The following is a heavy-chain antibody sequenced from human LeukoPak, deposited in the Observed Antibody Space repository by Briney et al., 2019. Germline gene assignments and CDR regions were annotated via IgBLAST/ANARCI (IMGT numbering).Heavy chain of an antibody. CDR3: ARYETSSGWFYYYYGMDV. V-gene: IGHV1-18*04. D-gene: IGHD6-19*01. Sequence: ASVKVSCKASGYTFTGYYMHWVRQAPGQGLEWMGWISAYNGNTNYAQKLQGRVTMTTDTSTSTAYMELRSLRSDDTAVYYCARYETSSGWFYYYYGMDVWGQGTTVTVSS. CDR2: ISAYNGNT. CDR1: GYTFTGYY. J-gene: IGHJ6*02.